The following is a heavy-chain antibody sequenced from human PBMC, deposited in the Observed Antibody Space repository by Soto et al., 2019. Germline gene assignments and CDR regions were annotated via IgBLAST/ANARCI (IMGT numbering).Heavy chain of an antibody. V-gene: IGHV3-23*01. D-gene: IGHD4-17*01. Sequence: GGSQRLSCAASGFTFSSYAMSWVRQAPGKGLEWVSAISGSGGSTYYADSVKGRFTISRDNTKNTLFLQMNSLRAEDTAVYYCAKERATTTAFDYWGQGALVTVSS. CDR2: ISGSGGST. CDR1: GFTFSSYA. CDR3: AKERATTTAFDY. J-gene: IGHJ4*02.